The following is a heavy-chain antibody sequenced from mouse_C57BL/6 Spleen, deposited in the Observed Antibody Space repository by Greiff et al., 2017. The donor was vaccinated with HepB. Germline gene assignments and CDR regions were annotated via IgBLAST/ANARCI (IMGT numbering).Heavy chain of an antibody. CDR2: IDPENGDT. J-gene: IGHJ2*01. Sequence: VQLKQSGAELVRPGASVKLSCTASGFNIKDDYMHWVKQRPEQGLEWIGWIDPENGDTEYASKFQGKATITADTSSNTAYLQLSSLTSEDTAVYYCTTHIATVAFDYWGQGTTLTVSS. CDR1: GFNIKDDY. V-gene: IGHV14-4*01. D-gene: IGHD1-1*01. CDR3: TTHIATVAFDY.